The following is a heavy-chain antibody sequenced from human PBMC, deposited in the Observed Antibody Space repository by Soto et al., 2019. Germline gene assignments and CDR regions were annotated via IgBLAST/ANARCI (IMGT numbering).Heavy chain of an antibody. CDR3: ARDKYCSGGSCRKNWFDP. Sequence: SETLSLTCTVSGGSISSYYWSWIRQPPGKGLEWLAYIYDDGSANYNPSLKSRATISLDMYKNQLSLKFTSVNAADTAVYYCARDKYCSGGSCRKNWFDPWGQGTLVTVSS. J-gene: IGHJ5*02. V-gene: IGHV4-59*01. CDR2: IYDDGSA. D-gene: IGHD2-15*01. CDR1: GGSISSYY.